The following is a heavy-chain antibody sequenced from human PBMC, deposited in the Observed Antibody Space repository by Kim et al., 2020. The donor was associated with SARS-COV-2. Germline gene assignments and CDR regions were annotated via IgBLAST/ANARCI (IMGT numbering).Heavy chain of an antibody. V-gene: IGHV4-34*01. D-gene: IGHD2-15*01. Sequence: LKRRVTLAVDTSKNQFSLKLSSVTAADTAVYYCARWVGYCSGGSCYGVDYWGQGTLVTVSS. CDR3: ARWVGYCSGGSCYGVDY. J-gene: IGHJ4*02.